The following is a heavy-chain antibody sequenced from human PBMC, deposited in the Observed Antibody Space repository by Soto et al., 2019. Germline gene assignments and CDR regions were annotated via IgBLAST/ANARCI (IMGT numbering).Heavy chain of an antibody. CDR3: TVVCISTSCPYGIDV. V-gene: IGHV3-73*01. CDR2: IRSKANSYAT. D-gene: IGHD2-2*01. Sequence: PGGSLRLSCAASGFTFSGSAMHWVRQASGKGLEWVGRIRSKANSYATAYAASVKGRFTISRDDSKNTAYLQMNSLKTEDTAVYYCTVVCISTSCPYGIDVWGQGTTVTVSS. CDR1: GFTFSGSA. J-gene: IGHJ6*02.